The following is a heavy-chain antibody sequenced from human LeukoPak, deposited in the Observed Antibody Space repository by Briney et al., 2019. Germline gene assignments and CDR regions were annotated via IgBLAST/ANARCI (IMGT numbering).Heavy chain of an antibody. CDR1: GYSISSGYY. CDR3: ARGAYYYDSSGYFTFHI. D-gene: IGHD3-22*01. Sequence: SETLSLTCSVSGYSISSGYYWGWIRQPPGKGLEWIGSMYHSGSTYYNPSLKSRVTISVDMSNNHFSLKLSSVTAADAAVYYCARGAYYYDSSGYFTFHIWGQGTMVTVSS. J-gene: IGHJ3*02. CDR2: MYHSGST. V-gene: IGHV4-38-2*02.